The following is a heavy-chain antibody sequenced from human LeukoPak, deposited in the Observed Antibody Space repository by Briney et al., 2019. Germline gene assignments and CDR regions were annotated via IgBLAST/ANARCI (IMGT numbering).Heavy chain of an antibody. Sequence: GGSLRLSCGASGITFSSYSMNWVRQAPGKGLEGFSSISMMSNYIYYADSMKGRFTISRANAKNSLYLQMNSLRSEDTAVYYCESLALGGREGSWGKGTLVTVSS. CDR1: GITFSSYS. CDR2: ISMMSNYI. V-gene: IGHV3-21*01. J-gene: IGHJ5*02. CDR3: ESLALGGREGS. D-gene: IGHD1-26*01.